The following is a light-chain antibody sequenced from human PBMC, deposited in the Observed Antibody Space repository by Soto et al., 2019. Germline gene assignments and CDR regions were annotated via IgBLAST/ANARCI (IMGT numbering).Light chain of an antibody. J-gene: IGKJ1*01. V-gene: IGKV3-11*01. CDR2: VAS. Sequence: EIVMTQSPATLSVSPGERAALSCRASQSVSDNLACYQLKPGQAPMLVSYVASIMSSGIPDRFTGSCSGTDFFLIISSLEPEDYAVYYCRQRSNLSRTFGQGTKVDIK. CDR3: RQRSNLSRT. CDR1: QSVSDN.